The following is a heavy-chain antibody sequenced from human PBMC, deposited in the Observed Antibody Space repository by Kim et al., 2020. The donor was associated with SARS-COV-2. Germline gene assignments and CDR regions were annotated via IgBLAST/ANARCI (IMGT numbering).Heavy chain of an antibody. CDR3: ARRGVVANYYYYYGMDV. D-gene: IGHD2-15*01. Sequence: VKGRFTIARDNAKNSLYLQMNSLRAEDTAVYYCARRGVVANYYYYYGMDVWGQGTTVTVSS. J-gene: IGHJ6*02. V-gene: IGHV3-11*03.